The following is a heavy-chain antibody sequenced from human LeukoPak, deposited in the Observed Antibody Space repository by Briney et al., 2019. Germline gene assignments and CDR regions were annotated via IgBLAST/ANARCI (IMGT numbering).Heavy chain of an antibody. D-gene: IGHD6-19*01. Sequence: ASVKVSCKATGYTFASYGISWLRQAPGQGLEWMGWISAYNGNTNYAQKLQGRVTMTTDTSTSTAYMELRSLRSDDTAVYYCARDSNLGRAVAVTAPFDYWGKGTLVTVSS. CDR2: ISAYNGNT. CDR1: GYTFASYG. J-gene: IGHJ4*02. V-gene: IGHV1-18*01. CDR3: ARDSNLGRAVAVTAPFDY.